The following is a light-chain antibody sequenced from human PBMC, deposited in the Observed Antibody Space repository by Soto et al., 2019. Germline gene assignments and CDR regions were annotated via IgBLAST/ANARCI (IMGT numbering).Light chain of an antibody. CDR2: EAS. V-gene: IGKV1-6*01. CDR1: QGIRID. J-gene: IGKJ1*01. Sequence: AIQMTQSPSSLSASVGDRVTITCRASQGIRIDLGWYQQKPGKAPKLLIYEASILQNGVPSRFSGTESGTEFTLTISSLRPDDFATYYCQQYNDYSAWTFGQGTKVDIK. CDR3: QQYNDYSAWT.